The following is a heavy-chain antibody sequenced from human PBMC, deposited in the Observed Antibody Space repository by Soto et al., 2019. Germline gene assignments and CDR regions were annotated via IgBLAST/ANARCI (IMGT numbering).Heavy chain of an antibody. V-gene: IGHV3-30*18. CDR3: AKDGEALGPSSYLVY. CDR1: GFSFGSYC. J-gene: IGHJ4*02. D-gene: IGHD7-27*01. Sequence: GGSLRLSCAAYGFSFGSYCMHWARQAPGKGLEWVAVISYDGSNKYYADSLKGRFTISRNNSKNTLYLQMNSLRAEDTAVYYYAKDGEALGPSSYLVYCGPGTMVTVSS. CDR2: ISYDGSNK.